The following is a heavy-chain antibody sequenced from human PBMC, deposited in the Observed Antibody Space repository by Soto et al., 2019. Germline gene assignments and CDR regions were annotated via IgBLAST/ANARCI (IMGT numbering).Heavy chain of an antibody. V-gene: IGHV4-34*01. D-gene: IGHD2-15*01. CDR3: ARWAAGDFDY. CDR2: INHSGRT. CDR1: GGSFSGYY. J-gene: IGHJ4*02. Sequence: QVQLQQWGAGLLKPSETLSLTCAVYGGSFSGYYWSWIRQPPGKGLEWIGEINHSGRTNYNPTLKSRVTISVDTSKHQFSRKLSSVTAADTGVYYCARWAAGDFDYWGQGTLVTVSS.